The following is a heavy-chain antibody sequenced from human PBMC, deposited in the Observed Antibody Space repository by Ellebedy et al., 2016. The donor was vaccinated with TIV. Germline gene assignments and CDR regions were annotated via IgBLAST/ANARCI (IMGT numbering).Heavy chain of an antibody. V-gene: IGHV1-69*06. Sequence: SVKVSCXASGGTFSSYAISWVRQAPGQGLEWMGGIIPIFGTANYAQKFQGRVTITADKSTSTAYMELSSLRSEDTAVYYCARGRAYGGINGAFDIWGQGTMVTVSS. D-gene: IGHD4-23*01. J-gene: IGHJ3*02. CDR2: IIPIFGTA. CDR1: GGTFSSYA. CDR3: ARGRAYGGINGAFDI.